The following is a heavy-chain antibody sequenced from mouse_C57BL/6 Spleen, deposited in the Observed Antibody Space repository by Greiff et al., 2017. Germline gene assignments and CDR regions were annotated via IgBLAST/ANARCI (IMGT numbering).Heavy chain of an antibody. CDR1: GYTFTSYW. J-gene: IGHJ2*01. D-gene: IGHD1-1*01. Sequence: VQLQQPGAELVMPGASVKLSCKASGYTFTSYWMHWVKQRPGQGLEWIGEIDPSDSYTNYNQKFKGKSTLTVDKSSSTAYMQLSSLTSEDSAVYYCARGGIYYYGSSTDYWGQGTTLTVSS. CDR2: IDPSDSYT. CDR3: ARGGIYYYGSSTDY. V-gene: IGHV1-69*01.